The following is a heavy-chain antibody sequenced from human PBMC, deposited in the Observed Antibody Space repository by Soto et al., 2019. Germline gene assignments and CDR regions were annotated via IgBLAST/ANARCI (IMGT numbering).Heavy chain of an antibody. D-gene: IGHD3-22*01. V-gene: IGHV4-34*01. CDR1: GGSFSGYY. Sequence: SETLSLTCAVYGGSFSGYYWSWIRQPPGRGLEWIGEINHSGSTNYNPSLKSRVTISVDTSKNQFSLKLSSVTAADTAVYYCERDRDGTMIVVVPNDAFDIWGQGNMVT. J-gene: IGHJ3*02. CDR2: INHSGST. CDR3: ERDRDGTMIVVVPNDAFDI.